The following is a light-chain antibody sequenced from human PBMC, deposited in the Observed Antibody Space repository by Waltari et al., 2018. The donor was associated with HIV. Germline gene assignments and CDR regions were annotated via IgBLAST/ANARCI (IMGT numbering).Light chain of an antibody. J-gene: IGKJ4*01. CDR2: WAS. CDR3: QQTYTIPPT. Sequence: DIVMTQSPESLAVSLGERATIKCQSSQSVFYSSNNQNYLSWYQQKPGQHPKLIIYWASSRQSGVPDRFSGSGSGTDFTLTISSLQAEDVAVYFCQQTYTIPPTFGGGTKVEIK. CDR1: QSVFYSSNNQNY. V-gene: IGKV4-1*01.